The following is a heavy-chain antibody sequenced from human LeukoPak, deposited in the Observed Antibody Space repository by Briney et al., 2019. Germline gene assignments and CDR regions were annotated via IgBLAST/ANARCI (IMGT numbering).Heavy chain of an antibody. J-gene: IGHJ4*02. CDR3: ARYNWNSAPFDY. D-gene: IGHD1-7*01. V-gene: IGHV3-74*01. CDR1: GFTFSSYW. CDR2: INSHGGST. Sequence: GGSLRLSCAASGFTFSSYWMHWVRQAPGKGLVWVSRINSHGGSTSYADSVKGRFTISRDSAKNTLYLEMNSLRAEDTAVYYCARYNWNSAPFDYWGQGTLVTVSS.